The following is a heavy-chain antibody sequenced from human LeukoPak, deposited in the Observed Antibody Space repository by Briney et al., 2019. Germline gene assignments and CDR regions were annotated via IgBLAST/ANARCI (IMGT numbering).Heavy chain of an antibody. CDR1: GFTFSSYA. J-gene: IGHJ4*02. D-gene: IGHD5-18*01. Sequence: GGSLRLSCAASGFTFSSYAMSWVRQAPGKGLEWVANIKQDGSEKYYVDSVKGRFTISRDNAKNSLYLQMNSLRAEDTAVYYCAREAPDTVDSDYRGQGNLGTVSS. CDR3: AREAPDTVDSDY. CDR2: IKQDGSEK. V-gene: IGHV3-7*01.